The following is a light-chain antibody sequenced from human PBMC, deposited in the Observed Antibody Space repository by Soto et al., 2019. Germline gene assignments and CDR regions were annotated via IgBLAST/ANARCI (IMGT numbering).Light chain of an antibody. Sequence: QPALTQPASVSGSPGQSITISCTGTSSDVGGYNYVSWYQQHPGKAPKLMIYDVSYRPSGVSNRFSGSKSGNTASLTISRLQAEDEADYYCTSYTSSSTLEVFGGGTKVTVL. CDR1: SSDVGGYNY. CDR2: DVS. V-gene: IGLV2-14*01. CDR3: TSYTSSSTLEV. J-gene: IGLJ2*01.